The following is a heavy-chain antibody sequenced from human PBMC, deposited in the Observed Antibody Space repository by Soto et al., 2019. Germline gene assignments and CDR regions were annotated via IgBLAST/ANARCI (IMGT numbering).Heavy chain of an antibody. CDR2: IYYSGST. D-gene: IGHD2-15*01. Sequence: PSETLSLTCTVSGGSISSYYWSWIRQPPGKGLEWIGYIYYSGSTNYNPSLKSRVTISVDTSKNQFSLKLSSVTAADTAVYYCARDEGYCSGGSCYSGYAFDIWGQGTMVTVSS. CDR1: GGSISSYY. J-gene: IGHJ3*02. V-gene: IGHV4-59*01. CDR3: ARDEGYCSGGSCYSGYAFDI.